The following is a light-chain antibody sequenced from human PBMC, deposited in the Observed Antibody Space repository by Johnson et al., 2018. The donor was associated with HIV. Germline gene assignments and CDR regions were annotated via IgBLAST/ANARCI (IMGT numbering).Light chain of an antibody. CDR3: GTWDSRLTAYV. V-gene: IGLV1-51*01. CDR2: DNT. CDR1: SSKIENNY. J-gene: IGLJ1*01. Sequence: TQPPSVSAAPGQRVTISCSGNSSKIENNYVSWYQQFPERAPKLLIYDNTKRPSGIPDRFSGSKSDTSATLAITGLQTGDEADYYCGTWDSRLTAYVFGTGTKVSVL.